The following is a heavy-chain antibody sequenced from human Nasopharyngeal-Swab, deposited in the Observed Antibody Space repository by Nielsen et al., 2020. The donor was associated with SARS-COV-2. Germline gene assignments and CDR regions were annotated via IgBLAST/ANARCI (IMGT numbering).Heavy chain of an antibody. CDR3: ARVSRYYYMDV. CDR2: IYYSGRT. J-gene: IGHJ6*03. Sequence: WIRQPPGKGLEWIGYIYYSGRTYYNPSLKSRVTISVDTSKNQFSLKLSSVTAADTAVYYCARVSRYYYMDVWGKGTTVTVSS. V-gene: IGHV4-31*02.